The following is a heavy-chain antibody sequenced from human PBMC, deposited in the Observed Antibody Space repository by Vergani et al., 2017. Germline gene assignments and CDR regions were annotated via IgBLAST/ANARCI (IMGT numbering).Heavy chain of an antibody. CDR3: ARDLSAVPYVNWFYP. CDR1: GYTFSDYY. J-gene: IGHJ5*02. Sequence: QVHLMQSGAEVKKPGTSVKVSCKASGYTFSDYYMHWVRQAPGQGLEWMGWINPNSGGTNYAQKFQGRVTMTRDTSISTAYMELSRLRSDDTAVYYCARDLSAVPYVNWFYPWGQGTLVTVSS. D-gene: IGHD2-2*01. CDR2: INPNSGGT. V-gene: IGHV1-2*02.